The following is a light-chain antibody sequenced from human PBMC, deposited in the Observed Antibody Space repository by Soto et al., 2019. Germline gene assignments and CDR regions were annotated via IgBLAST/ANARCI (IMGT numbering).Light chain of an antibody. CDR2: DVT. J-gene: IGLJ1*01. V-gene: IGLV2-14*01. CDR3: ASHAGNYNFPYV. CDR1: SSDIGAYNY. Sequence: QSVLTQPASVSGSPGQSIAISCTGSSSDIGAYNYVSWYQHHPGKAPKLIIYDVTSRPSGVSSRFSGAKSGNAASLIISGLQPEDEADYFCASHAGNYNFPYVFGTGTKVTVL.